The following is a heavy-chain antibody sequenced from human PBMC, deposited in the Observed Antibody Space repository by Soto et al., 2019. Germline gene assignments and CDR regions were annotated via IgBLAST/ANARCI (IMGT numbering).Heavy chain of an antibody. CDR1: GGSLRDYY. CDR3: AHTFWSGFRLDYYYMDV. V-gene: IGHV4-59*08. J-gene: IGHJ6*03. D-gene: IGHD3-3*01. Sequence: SETLSLTCTVSGGSLRDYYWSWIRQPPGKGLEWIGYISNSGSTKYNPSLKSRVTISVDTSKHQFSLKLSSVTAADTAVFYCAHTFWSGFRLDYYYMDVWGKGTTVTVSS. CDR2: ISNSGST.